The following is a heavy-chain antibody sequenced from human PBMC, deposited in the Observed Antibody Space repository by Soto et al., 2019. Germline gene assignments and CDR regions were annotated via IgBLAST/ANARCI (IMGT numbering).Heavy chain of an antibody. V-gene: IGHV4-30-4*01. Sequence: SETLSLTCTVSGDSISNGGYYWSRIRQPPGRGLEWIGYIDSSGSTYYNPSLKSRLTMSVDMSKNQFSLRLTSATAADTAVYYCASRYLYWGQGLLVTVSS. CDR2: IDSSGST. D-gene: IGHD3-16*02. CDR3: ASRYLY. J-gene: IGHJ4*02. CDR1: GDSISNGGYY.